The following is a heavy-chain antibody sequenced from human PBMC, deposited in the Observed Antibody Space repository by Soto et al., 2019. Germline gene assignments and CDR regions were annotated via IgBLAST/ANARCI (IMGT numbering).Heavy chain of an antibody. CDR2: IYHIGST. CDR1: NGSITSSGYY. Sequence: QVQLQESGPRLVEASQTLSLTCTVSNGSITSSGYYWSWIRQPPGKRLEWIGYIYHIGSTFYSPSLQSRLTMSVDTSKNQFSLTLSSVTAADTAVYHCARMSGTYYVPDYWGQGTLVTVSS. CDR3: ARMSGTYYVPDY. V-gene: IGHV4-31*03. J-gene: IGHJ4*02. D-gene: IGHD1-26*01.